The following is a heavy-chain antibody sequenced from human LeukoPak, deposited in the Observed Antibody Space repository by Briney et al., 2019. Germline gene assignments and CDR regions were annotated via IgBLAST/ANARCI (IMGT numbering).Heavy chain of an antibody. V-gene: IGHV4-34*01. CDR1: GGSFSGYY. Sequence: SETLSLTCAVYGGSFSGYYWSWIRQPPGKGLEWIGEINHSGSTNYNPSLKSRVTISVDTSKNQFSLKLSSVTAADTAVYYCSRVRYYYGSGSYYMVYYFDYWGQGTLVTVSS. CDR2: INHSGST. D-gene: IGHD3-10*01. J-gene: IGHJ4*02. CDR3: SRVRYYYGSGSYYMVYYFDY.